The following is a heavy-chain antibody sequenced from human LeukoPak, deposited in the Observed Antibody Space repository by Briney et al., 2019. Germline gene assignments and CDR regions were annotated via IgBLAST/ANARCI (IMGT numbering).Heavy chain of an antibody. CDR2: INPNSGGT. D-gene: IGHD3-3*01. CDR1: GYTFTGYY. CDR3: AREAGADFWSGYYTY. J-gene: IGHJ4*02. V-gene: IGHV1-2*02. Sequence: ASVTVSFTASGYTFTGYYMHWVRQAPGQGLEWMGWINPNSGGTNYAQKFQGRVTMTRDTSISTAYMELSRLRSDDTAVYYCAREAGADFWSGYYTYWGQGTLVTVSS.